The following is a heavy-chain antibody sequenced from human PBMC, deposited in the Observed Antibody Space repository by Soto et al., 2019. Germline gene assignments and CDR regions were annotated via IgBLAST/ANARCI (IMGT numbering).Heavy chain of an antibody. V-gene: IGHV4-39*01. CDR3: TTYGGDTGRFDY. CDR2: SGTT. J-gene: IGHJ4*02. Sequence: SETLSLTCTVSGDSISSYNYHWTWIRQSPGKGPEWNGSGTTYYNPSLRSRVTISVDTSKNQFSLQMYSVTAADTAVYYCTTYGGDTGRFDYWGQGILVTVSS. CDR1: GDSISSYNYH. D-gene: IGHD4-17*01.